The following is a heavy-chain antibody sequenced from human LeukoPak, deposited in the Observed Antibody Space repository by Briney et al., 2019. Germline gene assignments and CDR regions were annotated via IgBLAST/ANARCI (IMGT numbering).Heavy chain of an antibody. CDR2: LSGSGEII. Sequence: GGSLRLSCAASGFTVSSNYMSWVRQAPGKGLEWVSFLSGSGEIIYYADSVKGRFTISRDNAKNSLYLQMNNLRAEDTAVYHCARAGQNNWFDPWGQGTLVTVSS. J-gene: IGHJ5*02. CDR3: ARAGQNNWFDP. V-gene: IGHV3-11*01. CDR1: GFTVSSNY.